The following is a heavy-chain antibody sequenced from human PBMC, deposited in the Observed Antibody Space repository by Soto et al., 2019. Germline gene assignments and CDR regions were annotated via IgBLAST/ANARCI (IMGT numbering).Heavy chain of an antibody. Sequence: PGGSLRLSCAASGFTFSSYGMHWVRQAPGKGLEWVAVISYDGSNKYYADSVKGRFTISRDNSKNTLYLQMNSLRAEDTAVYYCARGPTIFGVASRDAFDIWGQGTMVTVSS. D-gene: IGHD3-3*01. CDR2: ISYDGSNK. J-gene: IGHJ3*02. V-gene: IGHV3-30*03. CDR1: GFTFSSYG. CDR3: ARGPTIFGVASRDAFDI.